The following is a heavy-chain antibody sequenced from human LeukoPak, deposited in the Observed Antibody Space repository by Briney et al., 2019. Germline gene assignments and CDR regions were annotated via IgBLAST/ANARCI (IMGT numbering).Heavy chain of an antibody. V-gene: IGHV2-70*01. CDR3: ARCFGSGSPYYFDY. D-gene: IGHD3-10*01. CDR2: VDWDDNK. Sequence: ESGPTLVNPTQTLTLTCTFSGLSLSPSAVCVSWIRQPPGKALEWLALVDWDDNKYYNTSLKTRLSISKDTSKNQVVLTMTNMDPVDTATYYCARCFGSGSPYYFDYWGQGTLVTVSS. J-gene: IGHJ4*02. CDR1: GLSLSPSAVC.